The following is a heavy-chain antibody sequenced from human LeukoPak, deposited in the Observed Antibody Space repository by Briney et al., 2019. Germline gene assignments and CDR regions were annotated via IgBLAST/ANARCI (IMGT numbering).Heavy chain of an antibody. CDR1: GGSISSYY. Sequence: PSETMSLTCTVSGGSISSYYWSWIRQPPGKGLEWIGYVFYTGNTDYNPSLNSRVTISVDTSNNQFFLKLTSVTAADTALYFCARAEYDDRGWGYFDLWGRGTQVTVSS. J-gene: IGHJ2*01. D-gene: IGHD3-22*01. CDR2: VFYTGNT. V-gene: IGHV4-59*01. CDR3: ARAEYDDRGWGYFDL.